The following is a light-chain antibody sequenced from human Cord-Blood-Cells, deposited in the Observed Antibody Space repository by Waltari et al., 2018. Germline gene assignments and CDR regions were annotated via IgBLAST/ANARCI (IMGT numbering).Light chain of an antibody. CDR3: QQYYSTPFT. Sequence: DIVMTQSPDSLAVSLGERATLNCKSSQSVLYSSNNTNYLAWYQQKPGQPPKLLIYWASTRESGVPDRFSGSGSGTDFTLTISSLQAEDVAVYYCQQYYSTPFTFGPGTKVDIK. CDR1: QSVLYSSNNTNY. V-gene: IGKV4-1*01. J-gene: IGKJ3*01. CDR2: WAS.